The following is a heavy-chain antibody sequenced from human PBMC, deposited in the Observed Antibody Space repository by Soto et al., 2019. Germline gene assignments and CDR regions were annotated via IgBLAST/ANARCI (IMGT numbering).Heavy chain of an antibody. CDR1: GFTFSSYA. CDR3: ARVDCSGGSCYSVY. J-gene: IGHJ4*02. Sequence: PGGSLRLSCAASGFTFSSYAMSWVRQAPGKGLEWVSAISGSGGSTYYADSVKGRFTISRDNAKNTLFLQMNSLRAEDMAVYYCARVDCSGGSCYSVYWGQGTLVTVSS. V-gene: IGHV3-23*01. D-gene: IGHD2-15*01. CDR2: ISGSGGST.